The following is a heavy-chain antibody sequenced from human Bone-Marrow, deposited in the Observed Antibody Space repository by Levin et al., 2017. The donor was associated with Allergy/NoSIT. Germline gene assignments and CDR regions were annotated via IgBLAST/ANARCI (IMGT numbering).Heavy chain of an antibody. Sequence: LSLTCAVSGFTFSDHYMDWVRQAPGQGLEWLGRSRNRANGYTTEYAASVNGRFTVSRDDSKNSLYLQMNSLQTEDTAVYYCARGGHCGGGTCYSDYFDYWGQGTLVTVSS. CDR2: SRNRANGYTT. CDR1: GFTFSDHY. V-gene: IGHV3-72*01. D-gene: IGHD2-15*01. CDR3: ARGGHCGGGTCYSDYFDY. J-gene: IGHJ4*02.